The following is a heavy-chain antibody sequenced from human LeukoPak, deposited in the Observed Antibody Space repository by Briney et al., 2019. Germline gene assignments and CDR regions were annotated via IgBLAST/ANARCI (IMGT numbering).Heavy chain of an antibody. J-gene: IGHJ1*01. CDR3: ARPLYSSTPPEH. Sequence: GSSVKVSCKASGYTFTSYAMHWVRQAPGQRLEWMGWINAGNGNTKYSQKFQGRVTITRDTSASTAYMELSSLRSEDTAVYYCARPLYSSTPPEHRGQGTLVTVSS. D-gene: IGHD6-13*01. V-gene: IGHV1-3*01. CDR1: GYTFTSYA. CDR2: INAGNGNT.